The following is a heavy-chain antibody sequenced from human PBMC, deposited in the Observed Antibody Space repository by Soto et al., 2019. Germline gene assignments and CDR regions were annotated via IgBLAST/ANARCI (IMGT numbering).Heavy chain of an antibody. D-gene: IGHD2-15*01. Sequence: QVQLVESGGGVVQPGRSLRLSCAASGFTFSSYGMHWVRQAPGKGLEWVAVIWYDGSNKYYADSVKGRFTISRDNSKNTLYTKMNSMRAEDTAVYYCARDGYCSGGSCYSVTVSDYWGQGTLVTVSS. CDR1: GFTFSSYG. CDR2: IWYDGSNK. J-gene: IGHJ4*02. CDR3: ARDGYCSGGSCYSVTVSDY. V-gene: IGHV3-33*01.